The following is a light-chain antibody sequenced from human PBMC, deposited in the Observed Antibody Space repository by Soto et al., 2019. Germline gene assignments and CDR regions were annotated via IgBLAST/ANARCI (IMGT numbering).Light chain of an antibody. CDR1: QSVSNNY. V-gene: IGKV3-20*01. J-gene: IGKJ1*01. CDR3: QQYGSSGT. CDR2: GTS. Sequence: EIVLTKSPGTLSLSPGERATLSCRASQSVSNNYLAWYQQKPGQAPRLLIYGTSNRATGIPDRFSGSGSGTDLPLTISRLEPEDFAVYYCQQYGSSGTFGQGTKLEIK.